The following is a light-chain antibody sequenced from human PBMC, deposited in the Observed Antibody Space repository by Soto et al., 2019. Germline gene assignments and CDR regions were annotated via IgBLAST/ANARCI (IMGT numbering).Light chain of an antibody. CDR3: LKRRYWPQIT. CDR2: DAS. V-gene: IGKV3-11*01. J-gene: IGKJ4*01. CDR1: QSVNKF. Sequence: EVVLTQSPATLSLSPGERATLSCRASQSVNKFLSWYQQKPGQAPRLLIYDASNRATGNPARFSGSGSGTDFTLSITSLETDDFAFYFCLKRRYWPQITFGGGTKVEIK.